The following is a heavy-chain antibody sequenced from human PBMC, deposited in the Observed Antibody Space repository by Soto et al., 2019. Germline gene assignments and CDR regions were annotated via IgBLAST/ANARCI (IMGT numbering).Heavy chain of an antibody. CDR2: INPSGGST. CDR3: ARDPNGISSGWYEGTFDI. J-gene: IGHJ3*02. D-gene: IGHD6-19*01. Sequence: ASVKVSCKASGYTFTSYYMHWVRQAPGQGLEWMGIINPSGGSTSYAQKFQGRVTMTRDTSTSTVYMELSSLRSEDTAVYYCARDPNGISSGWYEGTFDIWGQGTMVTVSS. V-gene: IGHV1-46*01. CDR1: GYTFTSYY.